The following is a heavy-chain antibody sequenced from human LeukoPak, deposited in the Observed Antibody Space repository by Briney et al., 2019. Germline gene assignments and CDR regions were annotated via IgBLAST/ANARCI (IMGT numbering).Heavy chain of an antibody. J-gene: IGHJ4*02. Sequence: ASVKVSCKASGYTFTSYDINWVRRATGQGLEWMGWMNPNSGNTGYAQKFQGRVTMTRNTSISTAYMELSSLRSEDTAVYYCARTLYESIAVAGTDFDCWGQGTLVTVSS. V-gene: IGHV1-8*01. CDR2: MNPNSGNT. CDR3: ARTLYESIAVAGTDFDC. CDR1: GYTFTSYD. D-gene: IGHD6-19*01.